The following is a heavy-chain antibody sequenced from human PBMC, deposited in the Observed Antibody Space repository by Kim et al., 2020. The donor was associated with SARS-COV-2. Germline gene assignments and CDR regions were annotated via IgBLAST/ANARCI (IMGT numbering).Heavy chain of an antibody. D-gene: IGHD6-19*01. V-gene: IGHV1-24*01. CDR1: GYTLTELS. J-gene: IGHJ6*02. Sequence: ASVKVSCKVSGYTLTELSMRWVRQAPGKGLEWMGGFDPEDGETIYAQKFQGRVTMTEDTSTDTAYMEPSSLRSEDTAVYYCATGVAVAGRSSDYYYYYGMGVWGQGTTVTVSS. CDR2: FDPEDGET. CDR3: ATGVAVAGRSSDYYYYYGMGV.